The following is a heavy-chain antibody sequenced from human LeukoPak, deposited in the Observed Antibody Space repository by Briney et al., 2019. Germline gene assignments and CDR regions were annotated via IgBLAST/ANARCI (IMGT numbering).Heavy chain of an antibody. CDR1: GYSFTNYW. V-gene: IGHV5-51*01. J-gene: IGHJ4*02. CDR2: IYPGDSDT. D-gene: IGHD3-22*01. CDR3: ARLGVEAYDSSGYYYFDY. Sequence: GDSLKISCKASGYSFTNYWIGWGRQMTGKGLEWMGTIYPGDSDTRYRPSFQGQVTISADKSISTAYLQWSSLKASDTAMYYCARLGVEAYDSSGYYYFDYWGQGALVTVSS.